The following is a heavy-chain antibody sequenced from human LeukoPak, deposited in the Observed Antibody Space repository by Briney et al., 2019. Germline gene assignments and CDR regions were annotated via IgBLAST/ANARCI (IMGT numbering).Heavy chain of an antibody. Sequence: GASVKVSCKASGGTFSTYAMSWVRQAPGQGLEWMGRIIPIVGTPNYAQKLQGRVTITADKSSSTAYMELSSLRSEDTAVYYCARVGDYYDNSGYYEHWGQGTLVTVSS. D-gene: IGHD3-22*01. J-gene: IGHJ4*02. CDR3: ARVGDYYDNSGYYEH. V-gene: IGHV1-69*04. CDR2: IIPIVGTP. CDR1: GGTFSTYA.